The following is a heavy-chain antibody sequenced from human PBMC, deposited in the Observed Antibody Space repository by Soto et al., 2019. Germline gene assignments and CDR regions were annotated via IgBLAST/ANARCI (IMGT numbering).Heavy chain of an antibody. CDR3: ARSIGGSSYYPPDY. V-gene: IGHV3-30*03. J-gene: IGHJ4*02. CDR1: GFTFSGYG. Sequence: QVQLVESGGGVVQPGGSLRLSCAASGFTFSGYGMHWVRQSPGEGLEWVAILANDGSYQYYAESVKGRFTISRDNSKNTLYLPMDSLRPEDTAVYYCARSIGGSSYYPPDYWGQGTLVTVSS. CDR2: LANDGSYQ. D-gene: IGHD2-15*01.